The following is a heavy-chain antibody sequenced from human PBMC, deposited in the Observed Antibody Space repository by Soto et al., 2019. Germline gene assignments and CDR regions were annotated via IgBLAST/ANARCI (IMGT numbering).Heavy chain of an antibody. V-gene: IGHV3-23*01. CDR3: AQGGPGIEVAGKGYFQH. Sequence: EVQLLESGGGLVQPGGSLRLSCAASGFTFSSYAMSWVRQAPGKGLEWVSGICGSGDSTYYADSVKGRFTISRDNSKNTRYLQMNSLGDEDRAVSYCAQGGPGIEVAGKGYFQHWGQGTQVTVSS. J-gene: IGHJ1*01. D-gene: IGHD6-19*01. CDR2: ICGSGDST. CDR1: GFTFSSYA.